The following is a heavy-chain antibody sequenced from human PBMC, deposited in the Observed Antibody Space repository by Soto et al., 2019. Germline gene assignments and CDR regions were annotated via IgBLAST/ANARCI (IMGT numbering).Heavy chain of an antibody. V-gene: IGHV1-69*06. CDR2: IIPIFGTA. CDR3: ARGYQLQYGMDV. CDR1: GGTFSSYA. J-gene: IGHJ6*02. D-gene: IGHD2-2*01. Sequence: ASVKVSCKASGGTFSSYAISWVRQAPGQGLEWMGGIIPIFGTANYAQKFQGRVTITADKSTSTAYMELSSLRSEGTAVYYCARGYQLQYGMDVWGQGTTVTVSS.